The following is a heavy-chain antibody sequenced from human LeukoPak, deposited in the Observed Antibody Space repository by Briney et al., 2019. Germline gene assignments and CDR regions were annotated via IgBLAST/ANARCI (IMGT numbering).Heavy chain of an antibody. CDR2: IYYSGST. Sequence: SETLSLTCTVSGGSISSSSYYWGWIRQPPGKGLEWIGSIYYSGSTYYNPSHKSRVTISVDTSKNQFSLRLSSVTAADTAVYYCARGTGNYYYYMDVWGKGTTVTVSS. CDR3: ARGTGNYYYYMDV. J-gene: IGHJ6*03. V-gene: IGHV4-39*07. CDR1: GGSISSSSYY.